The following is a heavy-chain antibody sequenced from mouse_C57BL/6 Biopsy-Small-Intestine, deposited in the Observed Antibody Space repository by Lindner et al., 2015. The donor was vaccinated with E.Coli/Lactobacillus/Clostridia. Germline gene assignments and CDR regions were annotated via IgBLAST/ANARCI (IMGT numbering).Heavy chain of an antibody. Sequence: SVKVSCKTSGYTFSHYYIHWVRQAPGQGLEWMGMINPSGGSTTYAQKFQGTFTLTRDTSTSTVNMELGSLRSEDTAVYYCVRGTAAAATVFLVYWGQGTLVTVSP. CDR2: INPSGGST. J-gene: IGHJ4*01. V-gene: IGHV1-59*01. D-gene: IGHD1-1*01. CDR3: VRGTAAAATVFLVY. CDR1: GYTFSHYY.